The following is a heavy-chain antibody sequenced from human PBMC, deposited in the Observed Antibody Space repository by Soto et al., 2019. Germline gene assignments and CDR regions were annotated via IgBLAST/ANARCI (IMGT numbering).Heavy chain of an antibody. V-gene: IGHV3-30*03. J-gene: IGHJ4*02. Sequence: QVQLVESGGGVVQPGRSLRLSCAASGFTFSSYGMHWVRQAPGKGLEWVAVISYDGSNKYYADSVKGRFTISRDNSKNTLYLQMNSLRAEDTAVYYCALLXFXESXTHFDYWGQGTLVTVSS. CDR2: ISYDGSNK. CDR3: ALLXFXESXTHFDY. CDR1: GFTFSSYG. D-gene: IGHD3-10*01.